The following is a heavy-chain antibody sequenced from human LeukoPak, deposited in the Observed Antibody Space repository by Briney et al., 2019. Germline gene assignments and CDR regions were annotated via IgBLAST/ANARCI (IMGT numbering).Heavy chain of an antibody. CDR3: ARGGYCSSTSCSYYGMDV. D-gene: IGHD2-2*01. Sequence: PSETLSLTCAVYGGSFSGYYWSWIRQPPGKGLEWIGEINHSGSTNYNPSLKSRVTISVDTSKNQFSLKLSSVTAADTAVYYCARGGYCSSTSCSYYGMDVWGQGTTVTVSS. CDR1: GGSFSGYY. J-gene: IGHJ6*02. CDR2: INHSGST. V-gene: IGHV4-34*01.